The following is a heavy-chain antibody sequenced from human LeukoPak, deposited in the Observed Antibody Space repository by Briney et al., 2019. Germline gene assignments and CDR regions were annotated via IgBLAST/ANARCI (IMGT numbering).Heavy chain of an antibody. CDR3: ARGGYSGYDLDY. CDR2: ISSSGSTI. V-gene: IGHV3-11*01. J-gene: IGHJ4*02. CDR1: GFTFSDYY. Sequence: GGSLRLSCAASGFTFSDYYMGWIRQAPGKGLGWVSYISSSGSTIYYADSVKGRFTISRDNAKKSVFLQMNRLRVEDTAVYYCARGGYSGYDLDYWGQGTLVTVSS. D-gene: IGHD5-12*01.